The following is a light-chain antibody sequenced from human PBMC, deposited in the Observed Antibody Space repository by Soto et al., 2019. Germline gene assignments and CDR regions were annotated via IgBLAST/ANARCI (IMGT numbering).Light chain of an antibody. CDR2: AAS. J-gene: IGKJ1*01. CDR3: QQSYSMPWT. Sequence: DIQMTQSPSSLSASVGDRVTLTCRASQSISTFLNWYQQKPGKAPKLLIFAASSLQSGVPSRFSGSASGTDFTLTISSLQPEDFATYYCQQSYSMPWTFGQGTKVDIK. V-gene: IGKV1-39*01. CDR1: QSISTF.